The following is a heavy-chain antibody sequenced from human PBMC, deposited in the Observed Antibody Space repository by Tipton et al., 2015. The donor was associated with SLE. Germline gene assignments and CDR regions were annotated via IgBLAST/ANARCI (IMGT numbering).Heavy chain of an antibody. CDR3: ARSRYSSSSYYYYYMDV. D-gene: IGHD6-6*01. CDR1: GFSISTGNYN. V-gene: IGHV4-39*07. Sequence: TLSLTCTVSGFSISTGNYNWGWIRQPPGKGLEWIGSIYYSGSTYYNPSLQSRVTISVDTSKNQFSLKLSSVTAADTAVYYCARSRYSSSSYYYYYMDVWGKGTTVTVSS. J-gene: IGHJ6*03. CDR2: IYYSGST.